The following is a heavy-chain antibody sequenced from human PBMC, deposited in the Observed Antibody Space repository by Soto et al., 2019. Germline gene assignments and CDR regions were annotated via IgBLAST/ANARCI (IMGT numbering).Heavy chain of an antibody. CDR1: GFTFSSYA. CDR2: ISGSGGST. V-gene: IGHV3-23*01. Sequence: GGSLRLSCAASGFTFSSYAMSWVRQAPGKGLEWVSAISGSGGSTYYADSVKGRFTISRDNSKNTLYLQMNSLRAEDTAVYYCAKDQDSSGYPGCFQHWGQGTLVTVSS. J-gene: IGHJ1*01. D-gene: IGHD3-22*01. CDR3: AKDQDSSGYPGCFQH.